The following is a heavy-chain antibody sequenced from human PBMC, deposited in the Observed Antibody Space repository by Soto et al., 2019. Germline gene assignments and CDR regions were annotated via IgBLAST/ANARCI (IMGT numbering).Heavy chain of an antibody. CDR3: ARMYSDYIDY. J-gene: IGHJ4*02. Sequence: QVHLEQSGAEVKKPGASVTVSCKASGYSFSTNGISWVRQAPGHGLEWMGWISAENQKTNYAPKFQGRVTMTADTSTNTASMELRSLRSDDTAVYFCARMYSDYIDYWGQGTLVSVSS. CDR2: ISAENQKT. CDR1: GYSFSTNG. D-gene: IGHD3-16*01. V-gene: IGHV1-18*04.